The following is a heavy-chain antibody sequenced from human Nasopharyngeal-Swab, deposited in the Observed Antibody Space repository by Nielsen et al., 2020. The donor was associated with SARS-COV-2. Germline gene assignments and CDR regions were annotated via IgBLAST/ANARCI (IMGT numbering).Heavy chain of an antibody. CDR1: GGSISSDIW. V-gene: IGHV4-4*02. CDR3: ARGGDWMFPY. J-gene: IGHJ4*02. CDR2: IHHSGRT. Sequence: GSLRLSCAVSGGSISSDIWWSWVRQPPGKGLEWIGEIHHSGRTNYNPSLKSRVIISVDKSKNQFSLNLRTVTAADTAVYYCARGGDWMFPYWGQGTLVTVSS. D-gene: IGHD2-21*02.